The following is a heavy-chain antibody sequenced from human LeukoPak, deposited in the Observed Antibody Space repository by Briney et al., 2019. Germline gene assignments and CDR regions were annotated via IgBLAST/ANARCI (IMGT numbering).Heavy chain of an antibody. CDR1: GFTFSTYN. CDR3: ARDPGSGDY. J-gene: IGHJ4*02. Sequence: GGPLRLSCVASGFTFSTYNMNWVRQAPGKGLEWVSSIISTSSNRYYADSVKGRFTISRDNAKNSLYLQMNSLRAEDTAVYYCARDPGSGDYWGQGTLVTVSS. V-gene: IGHV3-21*01. CDR2: IISTSSNR. D-gene: IGHD2-15*01.